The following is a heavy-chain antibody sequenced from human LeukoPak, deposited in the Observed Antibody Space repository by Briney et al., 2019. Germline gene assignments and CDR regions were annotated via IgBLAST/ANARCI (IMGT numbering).Heavy chain of an antibody. J-gene: IGHJ6*02. V-gene: IGHV1-8*02. CDR3: ARGSLYYYGMDV. CDR2: MNPNSGNT. CDR1: GYTFTSYD. Sequence: EASVKVSCKASGYTFTSYDINWVRQATGQGLEWMGWMNPNSGNTGYAQKFQGRVTMTRNTSISTAYMELSSLRSEDTAVYYCARGSLYYYGMDVWGQGTTVTVSS.